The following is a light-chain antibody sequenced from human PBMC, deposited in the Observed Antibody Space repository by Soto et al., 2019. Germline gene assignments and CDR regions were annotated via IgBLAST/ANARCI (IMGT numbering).Light chain of an antibody. Sequence: DIQMTKFPSARSTSVADRVTNTLRARHSINIWLAWYQQKPEKPPKLLISEAWTVETGVAARFSGSGSGTQFILTISSLHPDDLATYYCQQYNNFWTFGQGT. CDR2: EAW. CDR1: HSINIW. J-gene: IGKJ1*01. V-gene: IGKV1-5*03. CDR3: QQYNNFWT.